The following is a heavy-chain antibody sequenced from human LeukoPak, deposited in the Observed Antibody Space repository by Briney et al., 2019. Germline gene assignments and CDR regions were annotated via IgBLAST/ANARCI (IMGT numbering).Heavy chain of an antibody. D-gene: IGHD3-22*01. CDR3: ARTLVVVMYYGMDV. CDR1: GFTFSNYN. V-gene: IGHV3-48*01. CDR2: ISASSATM. J-gene: IGHJ6*02. Sequence: GGSLRLSRAASGFTFSNYNMNWVRQAPGRGLEWISYISASSATMYYADSVKGRFTISRDNSKNTLYLQMNSLRAEDTAVYYCARTLVVVMYYGMDVWGQGTTVTVSS.